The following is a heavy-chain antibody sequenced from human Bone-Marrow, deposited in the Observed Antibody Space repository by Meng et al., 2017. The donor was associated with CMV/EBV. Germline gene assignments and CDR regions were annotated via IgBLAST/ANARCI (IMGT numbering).Heavy chain of an antibody. V-gene: IGHV1-2*02. CDR2: INPNSGGT. CDR3: ARLKVVGHLTGWFDP. D-gene: IGHD7-27*01. Sequence: ASVKVSCQASGYTFTGYYMHWVRQAPGQGLEWMGWINPNSGGTNYAQKFQGKVTMTRDTSISTAYMELSRLRSDDTAVYYCARLKVVGHLTGWFDPWGQGTLVTVSS. CDR1: GYTFTGYY. J-gene: IGHJ5*02.